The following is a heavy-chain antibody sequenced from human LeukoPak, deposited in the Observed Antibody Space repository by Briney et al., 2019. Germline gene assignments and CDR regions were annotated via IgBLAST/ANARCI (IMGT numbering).Heavy chain of an antibody. CDR3: ARMIFGVVVFDY. J-gene: IGHJ4*02. CDR1: GFTVSTNS. CDR2: ISSRSSSI. D-gene: IGHD3-3*01. V-gene: IGHV3-21*01. Sequence: GGSLRLSCTVSGFTVSTNSMNWVRQAPGKGLEWVSSISSRSSSIYYADSVKGRFTISRDNAKNSLYMQMNSLRAADTAVYYCARMIFGVVVFDYWGQGTLVTVSS.